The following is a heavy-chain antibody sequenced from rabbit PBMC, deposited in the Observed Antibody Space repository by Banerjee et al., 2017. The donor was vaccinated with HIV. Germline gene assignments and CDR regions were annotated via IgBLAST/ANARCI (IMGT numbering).Heavy chain of an antibody. CDR2: IYSSNDDK. V-gene: IGHV1S43*01. Sequence: QQLEESGGGLVKPGGTLTLTCKASGIDFSSNAMCWVRQAPGKGLELIACIYSSNDDKWYASWVNGRFTISRSTSLNTVDLKMTSLTAADTATYFCARSAGYGGSGYANLWGQGTLVTVS. CDR1: GIDFSSNA. J-gene: IGHJ4*01. D-gene: IGHD8-1*01. CDR3: ARSAGYGGSGYANL.